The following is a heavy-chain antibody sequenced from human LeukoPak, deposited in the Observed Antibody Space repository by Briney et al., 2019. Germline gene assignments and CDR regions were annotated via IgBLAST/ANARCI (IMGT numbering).Heavy chain of an antibody. CDR2: MNPNSGNT. V-gene: IGHV1-8*01. D-gene: IGHD1-26*01. Sequence: ASVKVSCKASGYTFTSYDINWVRQATGQGLEWMGWMNPNSGNTGYTQKFQGRVTMTRNTSISTAYMELSSLRSEDTAVYYCARVAWELQGAFDIWGQGAMVTVSS. CDR1: GYTFTSYD. CDR3: ARVAWELQGAFDI. J-gene: IGHJ3*02.